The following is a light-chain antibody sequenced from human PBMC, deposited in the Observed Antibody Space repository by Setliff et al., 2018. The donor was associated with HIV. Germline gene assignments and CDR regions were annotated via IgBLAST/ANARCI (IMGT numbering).Light chain of an antibody. Sequence: QSVLTQPASVSGSPGQSITVSCTGTSSDVGAYNYVSWYRQHPGKAPKLMIYDVSNRPSGVSNRFSGSKSGTTASLTISGLQAEDEADYYCCSYASSSLSYVFGAGTKVTVL. CDR2: DVS. CDR1: SSDVGAYNY. J-gene: IGLJ1*01. V-gene: IGLV2-14*03. CDR3: CSYASSSLSYV.